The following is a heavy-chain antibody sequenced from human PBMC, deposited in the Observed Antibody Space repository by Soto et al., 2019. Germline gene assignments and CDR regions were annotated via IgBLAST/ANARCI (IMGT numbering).Heavy chain of an antibody. Sequence: SETLSLTCAVYGGSFSGYYWSWIRQPPGKGLEWIGEINHSGSTNYNPSLKSRVTISVDTSKNQFSLKLSSVTAADTAVYYCARGTVLRFLEWLYGMDVWGQGTTGT. V-gene: IGHV4-34*01. J-gene: IGHJ6*02. CDR1: GGSFSGYY. CDR2: INHSGST. CDR3: ARGTVLRFLEWLYGMDV. D-gene: IGHD3-3*01.